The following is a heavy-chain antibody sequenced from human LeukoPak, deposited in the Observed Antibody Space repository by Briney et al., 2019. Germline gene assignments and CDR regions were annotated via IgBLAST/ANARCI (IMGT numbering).Heavy chain of an antibody. Sequence: SETLSLTCTVSGGSISSVDYYWSWIRPPPGKGLEWIGYIYYSGSTYYDPSLKSRVMISVYASKNQFSLKLSSVTAADTAVYYCARLGIDYDILTGYIPDAFDIWGQGTMVTVSS. V-gene: IGHV4-30-4*01. CDR3: ARLGIDYDILTGYIPDAFDI. CDR2: IYYSGST. CDR1: GGSISSVDYY. J-gene: IGHJ3*02. D-gene: IGHD3-9*01.